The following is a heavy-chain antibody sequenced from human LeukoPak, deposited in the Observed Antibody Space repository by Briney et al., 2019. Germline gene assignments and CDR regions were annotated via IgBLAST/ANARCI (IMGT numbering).Heavy chain of an antibody. V-gene: IGHV1-8*01. J-gene: IGHJ3*02. CDR3: ARLNYYDSSGSYAFDI. D-gene: IGHD3-22*01. CDR2: MNPNSGNT. Sequence: ASVKVSCKASGYTFTSYDINWVRQATGQGLEWMGWMNPNSGNTGYAQKFQGRVTMTRNTSMSTAYMELSSLRSEDTAVYYCARLNYYDSSGSYAFDIWGQGTMVTVSS. CDR1: GYTFTSYD.